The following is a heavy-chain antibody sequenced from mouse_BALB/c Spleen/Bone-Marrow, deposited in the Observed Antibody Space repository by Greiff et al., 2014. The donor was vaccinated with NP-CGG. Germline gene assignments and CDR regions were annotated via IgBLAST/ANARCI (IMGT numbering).Heavy chain of an antibody. V-gene: IGHV14-1*02. J-gene: IGHJ1*01. CDR3: ASGYFCSSLYWSLDV. CDR1: GFNIKDDY. CDR2: IDPENGNT. D-gene: IGHD1-1*01. Sequence: EVQLQQSVADLVRPEDTVELTCKDSGFNIKDDYMHWVKQRPEQGLEWIGWIDPENGNTIYDPKLQGKASITADTASKTAYLQLSSLTSEDTAVYYCASGYFCSSLYWSLDVWRAATTVPVCS.